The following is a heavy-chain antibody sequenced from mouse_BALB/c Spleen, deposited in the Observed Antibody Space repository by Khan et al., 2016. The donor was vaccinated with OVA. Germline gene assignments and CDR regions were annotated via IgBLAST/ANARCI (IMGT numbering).Heavy chain of an antibody. Sequence: VQLKQSGPDLVKPSQSLSLTCTVTGYSITSGYSWHWIRQFPGHKLEWMGYIYYSGNTNYNPSLKSRISITRDTSKNQFFLQLNSVTTEDTATYYCARAGTTVVAYWYFDVWGAGTTVTVSS. CDR1: GYSITSGYS. CDR3: ARAGTTVVAYWYFDV. CDR2: IYYSGNT. D-gene: IGHD1-1*01. V-gene: IGHV3-1*02. J-gene: IGHJ1*01.